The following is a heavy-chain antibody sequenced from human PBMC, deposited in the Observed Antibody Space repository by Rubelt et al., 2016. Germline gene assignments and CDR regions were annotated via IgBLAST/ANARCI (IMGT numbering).Heavy chain of an antibody. V-gene: IGHV4-59*04. CDR3: ARHFYGGNSYIDFDY. CDR2: INHSGST. CDR1: GGSISSYY. J-gene: IGHJ4*02. Sequence: QVQLQESGPGLVKPSETLSLTCTVSGGSISSYYWSWIRQPPGKGLEWIGEINHSGSTYYNPSLKSRVTISVDTSKNQCSLKLSFVTAADTAVYYCARHFYGGNSYIDFDYWGQGTLVTVSS. D-gene: IGHD4-23*01.